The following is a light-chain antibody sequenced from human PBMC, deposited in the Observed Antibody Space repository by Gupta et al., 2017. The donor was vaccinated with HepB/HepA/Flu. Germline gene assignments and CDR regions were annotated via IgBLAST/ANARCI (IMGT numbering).Light chain of an antibody. J-gene: IGKJ1*01. V-gene: IGKV3-15*01. CDR1: QSVTSE. Sequence: EIVITRRPPTLSVSPGERVTLSCTASQSVTSELAWYQQKPGQAPSLLIYDASSRAAAVPARFSGSGSGTEFTLTFISPQSEAFAIYYCHQDNTCPWTFGQGTKVEIK. CDR2: DAS. CDR3: HQDNTCPWT.